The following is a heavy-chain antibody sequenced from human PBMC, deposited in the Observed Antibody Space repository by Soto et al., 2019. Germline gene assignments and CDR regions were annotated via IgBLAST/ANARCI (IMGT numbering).Heavy chain of an antibody. J-gene: IGHJ6*03. CDR3: AKRFCTSTTCLSLDFYYYIGV. D-gene: IGHD2-2*01. CDR1: GFTFSSYA. Sequence: GESLKISCAASGFTFSSYALSWVRQAPGKGLEWVSGISGSGDSTNYADSVKGRFTISRDNSENTVYLQMNSLTAEDTAVYYCAKRFCTSTTCLSLDFYYYIGVWGEGTTVTVSS. CDR2: ISGSGDST. V-gene: IGHV3-23*01.